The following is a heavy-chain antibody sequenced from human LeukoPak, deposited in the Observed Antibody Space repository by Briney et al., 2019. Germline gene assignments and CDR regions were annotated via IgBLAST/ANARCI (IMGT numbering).Heavy chain of an antibody. Sequence: ASVKVSCKASGYTFTSKGISWVRQAPGQGLEWMGGFDPEDGETIYAQKFQGRVTMTEDTSTDTAYMELSSLRSEDTAVYYCATQLYYGDAFDIWGQGTMVTVSS. J-gene: IGHJ3*02. V-gene: IGHV1-24*01. CDR3: ATQLYYGDAFDI. D-gene: IGHD3-10*01. CDR1: GYTFTSKG. CDR2: FDPEDGET.